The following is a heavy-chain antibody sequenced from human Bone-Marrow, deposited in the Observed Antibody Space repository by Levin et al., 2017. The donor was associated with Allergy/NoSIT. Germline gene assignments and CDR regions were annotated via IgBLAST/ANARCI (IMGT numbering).Heavy chain of an antibody. J-gene: IGHJ5*02. Sequence: PSETLSLTCAISGDSVSSNSAAWNWIRQSPSRGLEWLGRTYYRSKWYNDYAVSVKSRITINPDTSKNQFSLQLNSVTPEDTAVYYCARRYCSGGSCYRPEDWFDPWGQGTLVTVSS. CDR2: TYYRSKWYN. CDR3: ARRYCSGGSCYRPEDWFDP. D-gene: IGHD2-15*01. CDR1: GDSVSSNSAA. V-gene: IGHV6-1*01.